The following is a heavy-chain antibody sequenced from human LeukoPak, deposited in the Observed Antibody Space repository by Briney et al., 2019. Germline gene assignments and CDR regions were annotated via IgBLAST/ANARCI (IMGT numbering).Heavy chain of an antibody. J-gene: IGHJ6*03. CDR2: IYTSGST. Sequence: SETLSLTCTVSGGSISSYYWSWIPQPAGKGLEWIGRIYTSGSTNYNPSLKSRVTISVDKSKNQFSLKLSSVTAADTAVYYCARDGVADHYYYYYMDVWGKGTTVTVSS. D-gene: IGHD2-15*01. V-gene: IGHV4-4*07. CDR3: ARDGVADHYYYYYMDV. CDR1: GGSISSYY.